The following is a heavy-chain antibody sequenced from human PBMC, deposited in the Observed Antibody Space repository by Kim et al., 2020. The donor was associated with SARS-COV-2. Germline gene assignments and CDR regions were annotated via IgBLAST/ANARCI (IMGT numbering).Heavy chain of an antibody. V-gene: IGHV3-43*01. CDR3: AKDLNFIFPSGQFDY. D-gene: IGHD3-3*02. Sequence: DSVKGRFTISRDNSKNSLYLQMNSLRTEDTALYYCAKDLNFIFPSGQFDYWGQGTLVTVSS. J-gene: IGHJ4*02.